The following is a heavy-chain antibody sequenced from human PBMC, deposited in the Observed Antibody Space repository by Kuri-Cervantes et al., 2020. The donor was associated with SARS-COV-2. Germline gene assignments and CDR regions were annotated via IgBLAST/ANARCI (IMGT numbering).Heavy chain of an antibody. J-gene: IGHJ4*02. Sequence: GESLKISCAAFGFTFSDYSMNWVRQAPGKGLEWVSSISSSRTYIYYADSVQGRFTISRDNAKNSLYLQMNSLRAEDTAVYYCARDAGPYCSGGSCTESWGQGTLVTVSS. CDR2: ISSSRTYI. V-gene: IGHV3-21*04. CDR1: GFTFSDYS. D-gene: IGHD2-15*01. CDR3: ARDAGPYCSGGSCTES.